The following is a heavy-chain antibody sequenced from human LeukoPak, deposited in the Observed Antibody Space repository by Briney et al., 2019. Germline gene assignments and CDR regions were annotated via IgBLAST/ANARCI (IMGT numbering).Heavy chain of an antibody. D-gene: IGHD4-11*01. J-gene: IGHJ4*02. Sequence: INWVRQATGQGLEWMGWMNPNSGNTGYAQKFQGRVTITRNTSISTAYMELSSLRSEDTAVYYCARGYGMTTDYWGQGTLVTVSS. V-gene: IGHV1-8*03. CDR2: MNPNSGNT. CDR3: ARGYGMTTDY.